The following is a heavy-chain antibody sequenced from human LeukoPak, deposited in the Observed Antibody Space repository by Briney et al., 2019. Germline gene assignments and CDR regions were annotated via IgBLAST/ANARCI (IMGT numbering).Heavy chain of an antibody. Sequence: SETLSLTCTVSGGSISSYYWSWIRQPTGKGLEWIGYIYYSGSTNYNPSLKSRVTISVDTSKNQFSLKLSSVTAADTAVYYCARPRGYGVTYAFDIWGQGTMVTVSS. V-gene: IGHV4-59*08. CDR1: GGSISSYY. CDR2: IYYSGST. J-gene: IGHJ3*02. CDR3: ARPRGYGVTYAFDI. D-gene: IGHD4-17*01.